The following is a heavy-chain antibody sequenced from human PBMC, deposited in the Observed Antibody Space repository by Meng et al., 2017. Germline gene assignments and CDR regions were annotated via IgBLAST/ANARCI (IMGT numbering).Heavy chain of an antibody. CDR3: ARGGIAVAIDY. J-gene: IGHJ4*02. Sequence: QGQGVQSVGEGRMPVASVKVCCKAPGDTFTSYGISWVRQAPGQGLECMGWISAYNGNPNYAQKLQGRVTMTTDTSTSTAYMELRSLRSDDTAVYYCARGGIAVAIDYWGQGTLVTVSS. CDR1: GDTFTSYG. CDR2: ISAYNGNP. V-gene: IGHV1-18*01. D-gene: IGHD6-19*01.